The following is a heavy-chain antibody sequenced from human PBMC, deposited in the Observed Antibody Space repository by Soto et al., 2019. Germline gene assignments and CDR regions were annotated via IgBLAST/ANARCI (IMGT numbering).Heavy chain of an antibody. D-gene: IGHD6-25*01. J-gene: IGHJ4*02. CDR3: ERDSAIADREVDY. CDR1: GFTFSSYE. Sequence: LRLSCASSGFTFSSYEMNWVRQSPGKGLEWFSYISSIGSTIYYADSVKGRFTISRDNSNNSLYLQMNSLRAEDTAVYYCERDSAIADREVDYWGPRTLVTVSS. V-gene: IGHV3-48*03. CDR2: ISSIGSTI.